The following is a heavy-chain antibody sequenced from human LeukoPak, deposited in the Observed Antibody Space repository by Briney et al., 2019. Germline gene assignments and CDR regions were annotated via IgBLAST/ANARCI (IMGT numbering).Heavy chain of an antibody. CDR2: IIPIFGTA. Sequence: SVKVSCKASGGTFSSYAISWVRQAPGQGLEWMGGIIPIFGTANYAQKFQGRVTITADKSTSTAYMELSSLRSEDTAVYYCARGLGVPGAKPTNFDYWGQGTLVTVSS. J-gene: IGHJ4*02. V-gene: IGHV1-69*06. CDR1: GGTFSSYA. CDR3: ARGLGVPGAKPTNFDY. D-gene: IGHD2-2*01.